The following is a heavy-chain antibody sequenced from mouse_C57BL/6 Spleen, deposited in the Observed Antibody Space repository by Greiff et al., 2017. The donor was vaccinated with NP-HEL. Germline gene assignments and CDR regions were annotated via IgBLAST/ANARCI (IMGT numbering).Heavy chain of an antibody. D-gene: IGHD2-2*01. CDR1: GYAFTSYW. V-gene: IGHV1-80*01. J-gene: IGHJ1*03. Sequence: QVQLQQSGAELVKPGASVKISCKASGYAFTSYWMNWVKQRPGKGLEWIGQIYPGDGDTNYNGKFKGKATLTADKSSSTAYMQLSSLTSEDSAVYFGAYGYDRWYFDVWGKGTTVTVSS. CDR2: IYPGDGDT. CDR3: AYGYDRWYFDV.